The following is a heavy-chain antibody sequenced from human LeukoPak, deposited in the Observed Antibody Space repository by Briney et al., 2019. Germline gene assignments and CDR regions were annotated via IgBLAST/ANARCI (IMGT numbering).Heavy chain of an antibody. CDR1: GYSISSSNW. CDR2: FYNSGSI. J-gene: IGHJ4*02. Sequence: SSETLSLTCAVSGYSISSSNWWGWIRQPPGKGLEWIGYFYNSGSILYNPALKSRVTMSVDTSKNQFSLKLSSVTAVDTAVYYCARRAYNSSRDYIDCWGQGTLVTVSS. CDR3: ARRAYNSSRDYIDC. D-gene: IGHD6-13*01. V-gene: IGHV4-28*05.